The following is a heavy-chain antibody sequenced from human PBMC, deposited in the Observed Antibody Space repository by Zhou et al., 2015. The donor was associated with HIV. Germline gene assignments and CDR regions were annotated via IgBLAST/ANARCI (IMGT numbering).Heavy chain of an antibody. Sequence: LVQSATEVRKPGSSVKVSCKASGGTFSGSDISWVRQAPGQGLEWMGGITPMFDIHNYAQKFRARLNITVDKSTSTAYMELSSLTSEDAATYFCARSSVNHEYAFDIWGQGTKVIVSS. CDR2: ITPMFDIH. CDR1: GGTFSGSD. V-gene: IGHV1-69*17. D-gene: IGHD3-22*01. CDR3: ARSSVNHEYAFDI. J-gene: IGHJ3*02.